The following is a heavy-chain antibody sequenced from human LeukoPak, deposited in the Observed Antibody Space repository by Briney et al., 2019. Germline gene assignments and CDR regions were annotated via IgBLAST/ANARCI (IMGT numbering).Heavy chain of an antibody. J-gene: IGHJ6*03. CDR2: ISSSGSNI. CDR3: ARQLGEIEYYYYYMDV. CDR1: GFTFSSYE. Sequence: PGGSLRLSCAASGFTFSSYEMNWVRQAPGKGLECVSYISSSGSNIYCADSVKGRFTISRENSKNSLYLQMNSLRAEETAVYYCARQLGEIEYYYYYMDVWGKGTTVTVSS. V-gene: IGHV3-48*03. D-gene: IGHD1-1*01.